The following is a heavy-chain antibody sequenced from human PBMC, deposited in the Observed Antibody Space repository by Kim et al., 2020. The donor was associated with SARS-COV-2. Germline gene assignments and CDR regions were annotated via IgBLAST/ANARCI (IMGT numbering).Heavy chain of an antibody. Sequence: GGSLRLSCAASGFTFSNAWMSWVRQAPGKGLEWVGRIKSKTNGGTTDYAAPVKGRFTISRDDSKNTLFLQMNSLKTEDTALYYCTTDIKGYAQQWPVTAPFYWGQGTLVTVSS. D-gene: IGHD6-19*01. V-gene: IGHV3-15*01. CDR3: TTDIKGYAQQWPVTAPFY. CDR2: IKSKTNGGTT. J-gene: IGHJ4*02. CDR1: GFTFSNAW.